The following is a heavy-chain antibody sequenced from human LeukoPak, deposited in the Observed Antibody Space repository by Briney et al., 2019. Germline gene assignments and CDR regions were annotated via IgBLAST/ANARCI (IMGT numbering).Heavy chain of an antibody. CDR3: ASSITMIVVASPNY. V-gene: IGHV3-21*01. CDR2: ISSSSSYI. D-gene: IGHD3-22*01. J-gene: IGHJ4*02. Sequence: GGSLRLSCAASGFTFSSYSMNWVRQAPGKGLEWVSSISSSSSYIYYGDSVKGRFTISRDNAKNSLYLQMNSLRAEDTAVYYCASSITMIVVASPNYWGQGTLVTVSS. CDR1: GFTFSSYS.